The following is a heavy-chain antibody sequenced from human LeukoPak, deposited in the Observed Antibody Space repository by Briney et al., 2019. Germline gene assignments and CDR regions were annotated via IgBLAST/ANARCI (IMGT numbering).Heavy chain of an antibody. D-gene: IGHD3-10*01. Sequence: SETLSLTCAVYGGSFSGYYWSWIRQPPGKGLEWIGEINHGGSTNYNPSLKSRVTISVDTSKNQFSLKLSSVTAADTAVYYCARRRAHLRGGINYWGQGTLVTVSS. CDR3: ARRRAHLRGGINY. J-gene: IGHJ4*02. CDR1: GGSFSGYY. V-gene: IGHV4-34*01. CDR2: INHGGST.